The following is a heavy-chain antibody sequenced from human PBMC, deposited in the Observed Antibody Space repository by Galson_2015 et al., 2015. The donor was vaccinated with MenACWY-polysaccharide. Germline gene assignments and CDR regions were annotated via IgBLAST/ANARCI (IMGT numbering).Heavy chain of an antibody. Sequence: SLRLSCAASGFSFSSYNMDWVRQAPGKGLEWVSYIRGPSDIIYYADSVKGRFTISRDNAKNSLYLQMNSLRDEDTAVYYCARDSGGTGSVDLWVRGTLVTVAS. CDR2: IRGPSDII. V-gene: IGHV3-48*02. CDR1: GFSFSSYN. CDR3: ARDSGGTGSVDL. J-gene: IGHJ4*02. D-gene: IGHD1-26*01.